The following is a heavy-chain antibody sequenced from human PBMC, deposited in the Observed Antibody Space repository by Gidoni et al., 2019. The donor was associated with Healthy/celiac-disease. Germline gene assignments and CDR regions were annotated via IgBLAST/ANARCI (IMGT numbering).Heavy chain of an antibody. Sequence: QVQLQQWGAGLLKPSETLSLTCAVYGGSFSGYYWSWIRQPPGKGLEWIGEINHSGSTNYNPSLKSRVTISVDTSKNQFSLKLSSVTAADTAVYYCRGIAVAGTRKTFDYWGQGTLVTVSS. CDR3: RGIAVAGTRKTFDY. CDR1: GGSFSGYY. V-gene: IGHV4-34*01. D-gene: IGHD6-19*01. J-gene: IGHJ4*02. CDR2: INHSGST.